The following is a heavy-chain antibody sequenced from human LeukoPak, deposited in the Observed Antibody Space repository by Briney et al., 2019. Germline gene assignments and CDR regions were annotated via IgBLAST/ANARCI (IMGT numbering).Heavy chain of an antibody. Sequence: SETLSLTCTVSGGSISSYYWSWIRQPPGKGLEWIGYIYYSGSTNYNPSLKSRITISVDKSENQFSLKLSSVTAADTAVYYCARRRAAAGHGVFDYWGQGTLVTVSS. D-gene: IGHD6-13*01. CDR3: ARRRAAAGHGVFDY. V-gene: IGHV4-59*12. J-gene: IGHJ4*02. CDR2: IYYSGST. CDR1: GGSISSYY.